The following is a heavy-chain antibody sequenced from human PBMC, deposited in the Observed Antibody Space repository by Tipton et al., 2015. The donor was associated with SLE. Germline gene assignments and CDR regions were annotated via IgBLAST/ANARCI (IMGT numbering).Heavy chain of an antibody. V-gene: IGHV4-4*07. CDR3: ARHVYVGLGAPGDY. D-gene: IGHD2-8*01. CDR1: GDSINGYF. J-gene: IGHJ4*02. CDR2: IHISGRT. Sequence: GLVKPSETLSLTCTVSGDSINGYFWTWIRQPAGKGLEWIGRIHISGRTKYNPSLESRVTLSVNTAGTQFSLKLTSVTAADTAVYFCARHVYVGLGAPGDYWGQGALITVSS.